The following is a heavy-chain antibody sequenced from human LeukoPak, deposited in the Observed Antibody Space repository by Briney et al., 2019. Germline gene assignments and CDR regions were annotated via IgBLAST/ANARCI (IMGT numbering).Heavy chain of an antibody. Sequence: GGSLRLSCAASGFTFSSYAMSWVRQAPGKGLEGVSAISGSGGSTYFADSVKGRFTISRDNSKNTLYLQMNSLRAEDTAVYYCAKDFSYYYDSSGYSAMCFDYWGQGTLVTVSS. J-gene: IGHJ4*02. V-gene: IGHV3-23*01. D-gene: IGHD3-22*01. CDR2: ISGSGGST. CDR3: AKDFSYYYDSSGYSAMCFDY. CDR1: GFTFSSYA.